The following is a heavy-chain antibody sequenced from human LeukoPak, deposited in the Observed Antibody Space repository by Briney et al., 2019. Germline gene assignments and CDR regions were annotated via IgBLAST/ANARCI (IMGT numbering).Heavy chain of an antibody. CDR1: GDSISSAFYY. CDR2: IYHSGTT. CDR3: ARNLGALVTPGWAYDI. D-gene: IGHD4-23*01. Sequence: PSETLSLTCTVSGDSISSAFYYWSWIRQHPGKGLEWIGYIYHSGTTYYNPSLKTRVTMSLDTSRNQFSLKVYSVTAADTAVYYCARNLGALVTPGWAYDIWGQGTMVTVSS. V-gene: IGHV4-31*03. J-gene: IGHJ3*02.